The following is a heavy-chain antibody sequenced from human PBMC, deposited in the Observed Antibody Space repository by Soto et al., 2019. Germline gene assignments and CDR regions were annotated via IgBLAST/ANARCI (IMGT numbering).Heavy chain of an antibody. CDR1: GFTFDDYA. D-gene: IGHD3-9*01. V-gene: IGHV3-9*01. CDR2: ISWNSGSI. Sequence: GGSLRLSCAASGFTFDDYAMHWVRQAPGKGLERVSGISWNSGSIGYADTVKGRFTISRDNAKNSLYLQMNILRAEDSVLYYCANVYYSLTGSRYYFDYWGQGTLVTVSS. J-gene: IGHJ4*02. CDR3: ANVYYSLTGSRYYFDY.